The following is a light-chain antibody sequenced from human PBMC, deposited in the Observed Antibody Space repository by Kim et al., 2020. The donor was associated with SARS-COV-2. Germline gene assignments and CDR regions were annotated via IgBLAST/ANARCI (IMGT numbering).Light chain of an antibody. CDR2: GKN. V-gene: IGLV3-19*01. CDR1: SLRSYY. Sequence: ALGQTVRITCQGDSLRSYYASCYQQKPGQAPVLVIYGKNNRPSGIPDRFSGSSSGNTASLTITGAQAEDEADYYCNSRDSSGKHYVFGTGTKVTVL. J-gene: IGLJ1*01. CDR3: NSRDSSGKHYV.